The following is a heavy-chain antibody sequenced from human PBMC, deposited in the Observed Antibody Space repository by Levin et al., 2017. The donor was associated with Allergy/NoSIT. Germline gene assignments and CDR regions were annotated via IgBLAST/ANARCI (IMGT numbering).Heavy chain of an antibody. V-gene: IGHV3-66*01. CDR2: IYSAGAT. CDR3: ESTYYYDRSDFDY. Sequence: PGESLKISCAASGFAVNTKSMNWVRQAPGGGLEWVSVIYSAGATYYADSVKGRFTISRDDSKNTVFLQMNSLRADDTALYFCESTYYYDRSDFDYWGQGTLVTVSS. D-gene: IGHD3-22*01. CDR1: GFAVNTKS. J-gene: IGHJ4*02.